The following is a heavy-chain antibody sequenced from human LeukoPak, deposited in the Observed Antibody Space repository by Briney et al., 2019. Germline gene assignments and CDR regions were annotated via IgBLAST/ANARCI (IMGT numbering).Heavy chain of an antibody. J-gene: IGHJ3*02. D-gene: IGHD6-19*01. V-gene: IGHV1-8*03. Sequence: ASVKVPCKASGYTFTSYDINWVRQATGQGLEWMGWMNPNSGNTGYAQKFQGRVTITRNTSISTAYMELSSLRSEDTAVYYCARGSHGTAVAGDAFDIWGQGTMVTVSS. CDR2: MNPNSGNT. CDR1: GYTFTSYD. CDR3: ARGSHGTAVAGDAFDI.